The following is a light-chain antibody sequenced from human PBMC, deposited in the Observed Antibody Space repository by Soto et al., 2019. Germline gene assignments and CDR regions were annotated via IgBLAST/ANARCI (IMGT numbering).Light chain of an antibody. V-gene: IGLV2-23*01. Sequence: QSALTQPASVSGSPGQSITISCTGTSTDVGSYNLVSWYQQHPGKAPKLMIYEGNKRPSGVSNRFSGSKSGNTASLTISGLQVEDEADYYCCSKGGSRPVVFGGGTKLTAL. CDR3: CSKGGSRPVV. J-gene: IGLJ2*01. CDR1: STDVGSYNL. CDR2: EGN.